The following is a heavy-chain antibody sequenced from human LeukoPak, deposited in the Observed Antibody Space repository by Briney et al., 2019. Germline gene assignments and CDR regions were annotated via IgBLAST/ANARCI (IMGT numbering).Heavy chain of an antibody. CDR3: AKDTKPNDYGDYEGGGAFNI. J-gene: IGHJ3*02. CDR1: GFTFSSYS. CDR2: ISSSSSYI. V-gene: IGHV3-21*04. Sequence: GGSLRLSCAASGFTFSSYSMNWVRQAPGKGLEWVSSISSSSSYIYYADSVKGRFTISRDNAKNSLYLQMNSLRAEDMALYYCAKDTKPNDYGDYEGGGAFNIWGQGTMVTVSS. D-gene: IGHD4-17*01.